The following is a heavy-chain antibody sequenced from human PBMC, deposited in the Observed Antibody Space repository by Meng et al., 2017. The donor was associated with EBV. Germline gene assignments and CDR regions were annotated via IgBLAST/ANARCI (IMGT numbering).Heavy chain of an antibody. CDR3: ASESGRGYTPDY. J-gene: IGHJ4*02. CDR1: GDPFIYYA. V-gene: IGHV1-69*01. D-gene: IGHD3-10*01. CDR2: FLPRLGAP. Sequence: QVQLVQASAEGKKPGCSVKVSCQSSGDPFIYYAISWLLQAPGQGLEWLGGFLPRLGAPNYAQKFHGRVKMTADESTSTHYMDLSSLRSEDTAIYYCASESGRGYTPDYWGQGTLVTVSS.